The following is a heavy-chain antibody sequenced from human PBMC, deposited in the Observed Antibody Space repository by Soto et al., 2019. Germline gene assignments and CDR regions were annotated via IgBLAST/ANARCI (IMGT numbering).Heavy chain of an antibody. CDR3: ARPPHVAALNSFDI. D-gene: IGHD6-19*01. Sequence: SQTLSLTCAISGESVSSNSAAWNWIRQSPSRGLEWLGRTYYRSKWYNDYAVSVKSRITINPDTSKNQFSLQLNSVTPEDTAVNYCARPPHVAALNSFDIWGQGTMVTVSS. J-gene: IGHJ3*02. CDR1: GESVSSNSAA. V-gene: IGHV6-1*01. CDR2: TYYRSKWYN.